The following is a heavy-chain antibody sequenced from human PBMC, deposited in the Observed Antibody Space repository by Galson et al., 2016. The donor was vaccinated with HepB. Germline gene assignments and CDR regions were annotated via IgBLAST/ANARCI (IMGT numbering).Heavy chain of an antibody. CDR1: GFTFSNYD. J-gene: IGHJ4*02. CDR2: ISGSGAST. D-gene: IGHD3-22*01. Sequence: SLRLSCAASGFTFSNYDMSWVRQAPGRGLEWVSGISGSGASTTYADSVKGRFTISRDNSKNALHLQMNSLRAEDTAMYFCARHFSGSYLGQGTLVTFSS. V-gene: IGHV3-23*01. CDR3: ARHFSGSY.